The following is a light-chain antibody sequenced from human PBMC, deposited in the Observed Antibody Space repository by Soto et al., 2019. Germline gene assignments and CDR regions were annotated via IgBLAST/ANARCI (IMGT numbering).Light chain of an antibody. Sequence: QSVLTQPASVSGSPGQSITISCTGTSSDVGAYNYLSWYQQHPGIAPELIIFDVTNRPSGVSNRFSGSKSGNTASLTISGLQAEDETDYYCSSYTSSSIYVFGTGTKVTVL. CDR2: DVT. CDR3: SSYTSSSIYV. V-gene: IGLV2-14*01. CDR1: SSDVGAYNY. J-gene: IGLJ1*01.